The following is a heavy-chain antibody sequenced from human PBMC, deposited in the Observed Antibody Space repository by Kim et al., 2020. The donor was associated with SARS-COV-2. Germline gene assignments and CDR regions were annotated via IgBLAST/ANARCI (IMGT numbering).Heavy chain of an antibody. CDR3: TRDVSPGGTMIVVATDY. CDR1: GFTFGDYA. J-gene: IGHJ4*02. V-gene: IGHV3-49*03. D-gene: IGHD3-22*01. Sequence: GGSLRLSCTASGFTFGDYAMSWFRQAPGKGLEWVGFIRSKAYGGTTEYAASVKGRFTISRDDSKSIAYLQMNSLKTEDTAVYYCTRDVSPGGTMIVVATDYWGQGTLVTVSS. CDR2: IRSKAYGGTT.